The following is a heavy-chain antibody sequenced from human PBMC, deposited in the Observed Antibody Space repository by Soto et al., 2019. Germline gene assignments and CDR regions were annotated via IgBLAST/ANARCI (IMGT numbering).Heavy chain of an antibody. CDR2: IKSKTDGGTT. Sequence: GGSLRLSCAASGFTFSNAWMSWVRQAPGKGLEWVGRIKSKTDGGTTDYAAPVKGRFTIARDDSKNTLYLQMNSLKTEDPAVYYCTMLCSSPRCSVWGTMKRGMDVWGQGTTVTVSS. CDR3: TMLCSSPRCSVWGTMKRGMDV. J-gene: IGHJ6*01. V-gene: IGHV3-15*01. CDR1: GFTFSNAW. D-gene: IGHD2-2*01.